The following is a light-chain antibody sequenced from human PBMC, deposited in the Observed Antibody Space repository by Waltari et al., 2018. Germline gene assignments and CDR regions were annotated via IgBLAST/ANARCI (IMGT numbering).Light chain of an antibody. CDR3: QVWDSSSDHYI. CDR2: DDS. J-gene: IGLJ1*01. V-gene: IGLV3-21*02. Sequence: SYELTQPPSVSVSPGQMARITCRGDNLGSKYVHWYQQKPAQAPVLVIYDDSERPSGIPERFSGSKSGNTATLTISGVEAGDEADYYCQVWDSSSDHYIFGAGTRLTVL. CDR1: NLGSKY.